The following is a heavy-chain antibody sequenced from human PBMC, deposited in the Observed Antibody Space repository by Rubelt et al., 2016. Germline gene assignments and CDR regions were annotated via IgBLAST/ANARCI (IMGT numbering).Heavy chain of an antibody. CDR3: ARSGRPNMAVAYFDI. J-gene: IGHJ3*02. CDR2: ISGSGGST. V-gene: IGHV3-23*01. Sequence: VRQAPGKGLEWVSAISGSGGSTYYADSVKGRFTISRDNSKNTLYLQMNSLRAEDTAVYYCARSGRPNMAVAYFDIWGQGTMVTVSS. D-gene: IGHD6-19*01.